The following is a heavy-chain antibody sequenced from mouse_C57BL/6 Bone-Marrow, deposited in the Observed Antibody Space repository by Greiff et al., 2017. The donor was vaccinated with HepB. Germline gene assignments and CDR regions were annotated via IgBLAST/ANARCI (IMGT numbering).Heavy chain of an antibody. V-gene: IGHV3-6*01. J-gene: IGHJ2*01. CDR2: ISYDGSN. Sequence: ESGPGLVKPSQSLSLTCSVTGYSITSGYYWNWIRQLPGNQLEWRGYISYDGSNNYNPSLKNRISITRDTSKNQFFLKLNSVTTEDTATYYCARDYGSSLYYFDDWGQGTTLTVSS. CDR3: ARDYGSSLYYFDD. D-gene: IGHD1-1*01. CDR1: GYSITSGYY.